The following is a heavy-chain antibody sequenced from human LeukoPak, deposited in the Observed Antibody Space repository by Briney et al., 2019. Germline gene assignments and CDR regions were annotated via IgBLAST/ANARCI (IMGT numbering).Heavy chain of an antibody. CDR1: GFTFSSYS. CDR2: ISSSSSYI. J-gene: IGHJ4*02. V-gene: IGHV3-21*01. D-gene: IGHD3-9*01. CDR3: ARGDYDILTGPYYFDY. Sequence: GGSLRLSCAASGFTFSSYSMNWVRQAPGKGLEWVSSISSSSSYIYYADSVKGRFTISRDNAKNSLYLQMNSPRAEDTAVYYCARGDYDILTGPYYFDYWGQGTLVTVSS.